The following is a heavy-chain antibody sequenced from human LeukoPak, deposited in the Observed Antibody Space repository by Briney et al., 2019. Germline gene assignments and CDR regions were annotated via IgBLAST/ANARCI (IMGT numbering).Heavy chain of an antibody. CDR2: IWYGGSNK. CDR3: AKDKIRGSSGYYFDY. D-gene: IGHD3-22*01. V-gene: IGHV3-30*18. CDR1: GFTFSSYG. J-gene: IGHJ4*01. Sequence: PGRSLRLSCAASGFTFSSYGMHWVRQAPGKGLEWVAVIWYGGSNKYYADSVKGRFTISRDNSKNTLYLQMNSLRAEDTAVYYCAKDKIRGSSGYYFDYWGQEPWSPSPQ.